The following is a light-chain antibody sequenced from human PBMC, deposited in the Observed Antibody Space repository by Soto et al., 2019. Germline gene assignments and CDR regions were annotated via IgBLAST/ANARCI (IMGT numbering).Light chain of an antibody. V-gene: IGKV3-11*01. CDR1: QSVSSY. CDR2: DAS. Sequence: EIVLTQSPATLSLSPGERATLSCRASQSVSSYLAWYQQKPGQAPRLLIYDASNRATGIPARFSGSGSGTDFTLTSSSLEPEDCAVYYCQQRSNWPPITVGQGTRLEIK. CDR3: QQRSNWPPIT. J-gene: IGKJ5*01.